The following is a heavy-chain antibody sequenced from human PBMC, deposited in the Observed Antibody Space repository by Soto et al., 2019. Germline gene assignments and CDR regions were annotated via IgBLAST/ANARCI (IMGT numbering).Heavy chain of an antibody. CDR1: GYTFTGYY. V-gene: IGHV1-2*04. CDR3: VRGGEDGDYVSMVGMY. CDR2: INPNSGGT. J-gene: IGHJ4*02. Sequence: QVQLVQSGAEVKKPGASVKVSCKASGYTFTGYYMHWVRQAPGQGLEWMGWINPNSGGTNYAQKFQGWVTMTRDTSISTAYMELSRLRSDDTAVYYCVRGGEDGDYVSMVGMYWGQGTLVTVSS. D-gene: IGHD4-17*01.